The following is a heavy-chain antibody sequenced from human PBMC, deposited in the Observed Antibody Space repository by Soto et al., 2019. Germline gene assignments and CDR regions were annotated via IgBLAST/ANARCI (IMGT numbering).Heavy chain of an antibody. Sequence: EVQLLESGGGLVQPGGSLRLSCAASGITISNYPMSWVRQAPGKGLDWVSGISGSGDRTYYADSAKGRFTISKGISRNSLSPQLDSLGVEDTAVYFCVKDDGGYPSTAPHWGQGTLVTVSS. D-gene: IGHD3-22*01. J-gene: IGHJ4*02. CDR2: ISGSGDRT. CDR1: GITISNYP. CDR3: VKDDGGYPSTAPH. V-gene: IGHV3-23*01.